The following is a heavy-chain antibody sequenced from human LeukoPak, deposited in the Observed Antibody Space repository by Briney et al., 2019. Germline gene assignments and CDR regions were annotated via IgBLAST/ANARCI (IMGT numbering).Heavy chain of an antibody. V-gene: IGHV3-23*01. Sequence: GGSLRLSCTTSKFNFNSYGMTWVRQAPGKGLEWVSSISGSGGSTYYADPVKGRFTISRDNSKNTLYLQMNSLRAEDTAVYYCAKGEWFGSRGYFDYWGQGTLVTVSS. D-gene: IGHD3-10*01. J-gene: IGHJ4*02. CDR3: AKGEWFGSRGYFDY. CDR1: KFNFNSYG. CDR2: ISGSGGST.